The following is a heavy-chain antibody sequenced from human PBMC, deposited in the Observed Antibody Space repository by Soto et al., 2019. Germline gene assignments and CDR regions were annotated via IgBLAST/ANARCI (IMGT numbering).Heavy chain of an antibody. J-gene: IGHJ4*02. CDR1: GFSFRSYA. D-gene: IGHD1-26*01. V-gene: IGHV3-23*01. CDR3: ADGGRYPYF. CDR2: ISAGGDGT. Sequence: GGSLRLSCAASGFSFRSYAMGWVRQAPGKGLAWVSSISAGGDGTYYADSVKGRFTISRDNSKNTLYLQMDSLRAGDTAVYYCADGGRYPYFWGQGTLVTVSS.